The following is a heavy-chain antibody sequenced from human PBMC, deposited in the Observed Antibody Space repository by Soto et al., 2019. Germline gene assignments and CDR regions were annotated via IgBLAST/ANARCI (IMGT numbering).Heavy chain of an antibody. D-gene: IGHD6-13*01. V-gene: IGHV4-59*01. CDR3: ARDQGVGAAAGTGRFDP. J-gene: IGHJ5*02. Sequence: SATLSLTCTVSGGSISSYYWSWIRQPPGKGLEWIGYIYYSGSTNYNPSLKSRVTISVDTSKNQFSLELSSVTAADTAVYYCARDQGVGAAAGTGRFDPWGQGTLVTVSS. CDR1: GGSISSYY. CDR2: IYYSGST.